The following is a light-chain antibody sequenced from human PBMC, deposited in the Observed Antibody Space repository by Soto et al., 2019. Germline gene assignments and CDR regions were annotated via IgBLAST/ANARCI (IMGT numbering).Light chain of an antibody. CDR2: GAS. Sequence: EIVLTMSPGALSLSPRARANLSCRASQSISGPYLAWYQQKPGQTPRLLIYGASSRATGIPDRFSGSGSGTDFTLTISRLEPEDCAVYYCQQYDSWTFAQGTKVDNK. CDR1: QSISGPY. J-gene: IGKJ1*01. CDR3: QQYDSWT. V-gene: IGKV3-20*01.